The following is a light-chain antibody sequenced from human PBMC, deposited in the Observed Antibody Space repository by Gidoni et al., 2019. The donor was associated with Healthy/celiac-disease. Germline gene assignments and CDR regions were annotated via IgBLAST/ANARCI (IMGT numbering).Light chain of an antibody. CDR1: QSVSSSY. CDR3: QQYGSSKLT. CDR2: GAS. J-gene: IGKJ4*01. Sequence: EIVLTQSPGTLSLSPGERATLTCRASQSVSSSYLAWYQQKPGKAPRLLIYGASSRATGIPDRFSGSGSGTDFTLTISRLEPEDFAVYYCQQYGSSKLTFGGXTKVEIK. V-gene: IGKV3-20*01.